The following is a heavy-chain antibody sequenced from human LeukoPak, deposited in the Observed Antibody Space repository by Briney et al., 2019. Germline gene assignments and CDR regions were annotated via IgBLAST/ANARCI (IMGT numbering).Heavy chain of an antibody. CDR2: SWNSGSI. Sequence: SWNSGSIGYADSVKGRFTISRDNAKNSLYLQMNSLRAEDTALYYCAKDSQIAVAGIFDYWGQGTLVTVSS. CDR3: AKDSQIAVAGIFDY. D-gene: IGHD6-19*01. V-gene: IGHV3-9*01. J-gene: IGHJ4*02.